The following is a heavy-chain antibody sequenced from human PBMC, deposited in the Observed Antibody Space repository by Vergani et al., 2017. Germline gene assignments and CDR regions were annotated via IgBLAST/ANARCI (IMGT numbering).Heavy chain of an antibody. CDR3: ARTRLPFDY. CDR2: ISSSSSTI. Sequence: EVHLVASGGGLVQPGGSLRLSCAASGFTFSSYSMNWVRQAPGKGLEWVSYISSSSSTIYYADSVKGRFTISRDNAKNSLYLLMNRLRAEDTAVYYCARTRLPFDYWGQGTLVTVSS. J-gene: IGHJ4*02. V-gene: IGHV3-48*01. CDR1: GFTFSSYS. D-gene: IGHD3-16*01.